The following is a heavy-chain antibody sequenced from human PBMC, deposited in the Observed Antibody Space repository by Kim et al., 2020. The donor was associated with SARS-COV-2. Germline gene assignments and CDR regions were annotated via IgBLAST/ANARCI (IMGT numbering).Heavy chain of an antibody. Sequence: SGPTLVNPTQTLTLTCTFSGFSLSTRGMCVSWIRQPPGKALEWLARIDWDDVKYYSTSLKTRLTISKDTSKYQVVLTMTNMDPVDTARYYCARTRHDGQRGYGADVWGQGTTVTVSS. CDR1: GFSLSTRGMC. D-gene: IGHD3-16*01. J-gene: IGHJ6*02. V-gene: IGHV2-70*11. CDR3: ARTRHDGQRGYGADV. CDR2: IDWDDVK.